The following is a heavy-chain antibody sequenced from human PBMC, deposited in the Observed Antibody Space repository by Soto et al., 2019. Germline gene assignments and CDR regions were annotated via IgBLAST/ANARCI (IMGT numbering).Heavy chain of an antibody. V-gene: IGHV1-2*02. J-gene: IGHJ4*02. D-gene: IGHD3-9*01. CDR3: ATSNYDILTGYYIKFDY. CDR1: GYTFTGYY. Sequence: GASVKVSCKASGYTFTGYYMHWGRQAPGQGLEWMGWINPNSGGTNYAQKFQGRVTMTRDTSISTAYMELSRLRSDDTAVYYCATSNYDILTGYYIKFDYWGQGTLVTVSS. CDR2: INPNSGGT.